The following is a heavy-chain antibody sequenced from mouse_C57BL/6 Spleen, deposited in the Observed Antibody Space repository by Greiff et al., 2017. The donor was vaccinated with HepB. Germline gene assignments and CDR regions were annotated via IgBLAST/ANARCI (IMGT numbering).Heavy chain of an antibody. CDR2: IRLKSDNYAT. D-gene: IGHD2-2*01. V-gene: IGHV6-3*01. CDR3: TGSVTTDYAMDY. CDR1: GFTFSNYW. J-gene: IGHJ4*01. Sequence: EVHLVESGGGLVQPGGSMKLSCVASGFTFSNYWMNWVRQSPEKGLEWVAQIRLKSDNYATHYAESVKGRFTISRDDSKSSVYLQMNNLRAEDTGIYYCTGSVTTDYAMDYWGQGTSVTVSS.